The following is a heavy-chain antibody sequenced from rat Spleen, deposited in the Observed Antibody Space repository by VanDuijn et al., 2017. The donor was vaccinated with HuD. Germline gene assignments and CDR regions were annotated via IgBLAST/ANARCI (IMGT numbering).Heavy chain of an antibody. V-gene: IGHV5-31*01. CDR3: TREGTIAALAY. CDR2: ITNTGRST. D-gene: IGHD1-2*01. J-gene: IGHJ2*01. Sequence: EVQLVESGGGLVQPGRSLKLSCVASGFTFNNYWMTWIRQAPGKGLEWVASITNTGRSTYYPDSVKGRFTVSRDNAKSTLYLQMNSLRSEDTATYYCTREGTIAALAYWGQGVMVTVSS. CDR1: GFTFNNYW.